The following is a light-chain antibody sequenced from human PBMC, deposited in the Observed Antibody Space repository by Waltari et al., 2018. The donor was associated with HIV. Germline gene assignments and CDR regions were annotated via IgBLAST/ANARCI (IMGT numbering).Light chain of an antibody. J-gene: IGLJ3*02. CDR1: NSDVGNYNL. CDR3: CSYAGSDTLV. Sequence: QSALTQPASVSGSPGQSITISCTGTNSDVGNYNLVSWYRQHPDKAPTLLIFEVTRRPSGVSDRFAGAESGNTASLTISGLQAEDEADYYCCSYAGSDTLVFGGGTKLTVL. V-gene: IGLV2-23*02. CDR2: EVT.